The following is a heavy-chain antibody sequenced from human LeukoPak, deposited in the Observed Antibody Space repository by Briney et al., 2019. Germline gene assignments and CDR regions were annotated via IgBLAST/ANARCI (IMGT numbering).Heavy chain of an antibody. J-gene: IGHJ4*02. D-gene: IGHD6-19*01. V-gene: IGHV4-34*01. CDR2: INHSGST. CDR3: ARHAYSSGWLPFDY. CDR1: GGSFSGYY. Sequence: SETLSLTCAVYGGSFSGYYWSWIRQPPGKGLEWIGEINHSGSTNYNPSLKSRVTISVDTSKNQFSLKLSSVTAADTAVYYCARHAYSSGWLPFDYWGQGTLVTVSS.